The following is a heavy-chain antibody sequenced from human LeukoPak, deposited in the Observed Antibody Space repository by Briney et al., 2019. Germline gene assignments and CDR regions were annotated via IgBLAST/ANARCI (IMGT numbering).Heavy chain of an antibody. J-gene: IGHJ4*02. V-gene: IGHV4-39*02. D-gene: IGHD3-10*01. CDR3: ARDRWGSGSYLDY. Sequence: PSETLSLTCTVSGGSITGSSYYWGWIRQPPGKGLEWIGSTYYSGSTNYNPSLKSRVTISVDTSKNQFSLKLSSVTAADTAVYYCARDRWGSGSYLDYWGQGTLVTVSS. CDR1: GGSITGSSYY. CDR2: TYYSGST.